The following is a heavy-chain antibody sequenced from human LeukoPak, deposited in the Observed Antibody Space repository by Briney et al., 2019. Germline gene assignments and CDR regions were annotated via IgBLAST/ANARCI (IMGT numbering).Heavy chain of an antibody. CDR3: ARVTHAITKYYFDY. Sequence: NPSETLSLTCTVSGGSITSNDHYWSWIRQPPGKGLEWIGYIYYSGSTYYNPSLKSRVTISVDTSKNQFSLKLSSVTAADTAVYYCARVTHAITKYYFDYWGQGTLVTVSS. D-gene: IGHD2-8*01. CDR2: IYYSGST. V-gene: IGHV4-30-4*01. J-gene: IGHJ4*02. CDR1: GGSITSNDHY.